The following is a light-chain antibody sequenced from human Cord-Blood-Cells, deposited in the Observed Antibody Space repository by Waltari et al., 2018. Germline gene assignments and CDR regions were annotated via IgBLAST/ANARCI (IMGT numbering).Light chain of an antibody. CDR2: DVS. CDR3: CSYAGSYTV. J-gene: IGLJ2*01. V-gene: IGLV2-11*01. Sequence: QSALTQPRSVSRSHGPSVPPPCPAPSRAVGGYNYVCWYQQHPGKDPKLMIYDVSKRHSGVPDRFSGSKSGNTASLTISGLQAEDEADYYCCSYAGSYTVFGGGTKLTVL. CDR1: SRAVGGYNY.